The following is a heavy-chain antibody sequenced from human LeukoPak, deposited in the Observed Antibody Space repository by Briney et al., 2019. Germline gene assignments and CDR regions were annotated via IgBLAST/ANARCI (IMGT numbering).Heavy chain of an antibody. CDR1: GFTFSGYA. V-gene: IGHV3-30*18. CDR3: AKDIYYDSSGYRGYFDY. D-gene: IGHD3-22*01. Sequence: GSLRLSCAASGFTFSGYAMHWVRQAPGKGLEWVAVMSYDGSNKYYVDSVKGRFTDSRDNSKNTLYLQMNSLRAEDTAVYHCAKDIYYDSSGYRGYFDYWGQGTLVTVSS. CDR2: MSYDGSNK. J-gene: IGHJ4*02.